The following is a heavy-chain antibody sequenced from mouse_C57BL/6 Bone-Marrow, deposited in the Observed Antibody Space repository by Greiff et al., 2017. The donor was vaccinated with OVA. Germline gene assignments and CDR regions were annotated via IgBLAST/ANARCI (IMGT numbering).Heavy chain of an antibody. D-gene: IGHD1-1*01. CDR1: GYAFTNYL. CDR3: ARPHNYGSSYEGYFDY. Sequence: VQLQQSGAELVRPGTSVKVSCKASGYAFTNYLIEWVKQRPGQGLEWIGVINPGSGGTNYNEKFKGKATLTAAKSSSTAYMQLSSLTSEDSAVYFCARPHNYGSSYEGYFDYWGQGTTLTVSS. CDR2: INPGSGGT. V-gene: IGHV1-54*01. J-gene: IGHJ2*01.